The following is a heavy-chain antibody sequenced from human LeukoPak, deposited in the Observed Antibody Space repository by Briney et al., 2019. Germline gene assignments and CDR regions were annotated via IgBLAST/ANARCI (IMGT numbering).Heavy chain of an antibody. D-gene: IGHD5-18*01. Sequence: ASVTVSCTASGYTFTGYYMHWVRQAPGQGLEWMGWLNPNSGGTNYAQMFQGRVTMSRDASISTAYMELSRLTSDDTAVFYCARGGGNTYGDVHYWGQGTLVTVSS. CDR1: GYTFTGYY. CDR2: LNPNSGGT. CDR3: ARGGGNTYGDVHY. J-gene: IGHJ4*02. V-gene: IGHV1-2*02.